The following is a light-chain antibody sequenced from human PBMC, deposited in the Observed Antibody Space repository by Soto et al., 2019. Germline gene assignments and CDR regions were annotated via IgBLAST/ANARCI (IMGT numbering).Light chain of an antibody. V-gene: IGKV1-39*01. J-gene: IGKJ1*01. CDR1: QSISGY. CDR3: QHSYSNPQP. Sequence: DIQITQCASSLSAYLATRAATTCRASQSISGYLHWYQQKPGRAPRLLIYTASSLQSGVPSRFSGSGSGTDFTLIISSLQPEDFATYYCQHSYSNPQPFGQVTKVDIK. CDR2: TAS.